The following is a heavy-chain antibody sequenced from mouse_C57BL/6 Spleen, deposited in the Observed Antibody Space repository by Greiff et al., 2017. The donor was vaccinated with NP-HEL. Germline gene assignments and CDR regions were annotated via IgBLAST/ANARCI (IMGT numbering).Heavy chain of an antibody. CDR3: ARSGNSYAMDY. Sequence: QVQLQQPGAELVRPGTSVKLSCKASGYTFTSYWMHWVKQRPGQGLEWIGVIDPSDSYTNYNQKFKGKATLTVDTSSSTAYMQLGSLTSEDSAVYYCARSGNSYAMDYWGQGTSVTVSS. V-gene: IGHV1-59*01. CDR2: IDPSDSYT. CDR1: GYTFTSYW. J-gene: IGHJ4*01. D-gene: IGHD2-1*01.